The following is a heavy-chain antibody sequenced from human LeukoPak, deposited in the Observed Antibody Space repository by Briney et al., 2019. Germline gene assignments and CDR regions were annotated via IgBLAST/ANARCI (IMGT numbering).Heavy chain of an antibody. CDR2: ISDRGDKT. J-gene: IGHJ4*02. CDR1: GFTFSNYA. D-gene: IGHD3-10*01. Sequence: PGGSLRLSCAASGFTFSNYAMTWVRQGPGKGLEWVSAISDRGDKTHYADSVKGRFIISRDNSKNTLSLQMNSLGAGDTAIYYCAKDWSCDYWGQGTLVTVSS. V-gene: IGHV3-23*01. CDR3: AKDWSCDY.